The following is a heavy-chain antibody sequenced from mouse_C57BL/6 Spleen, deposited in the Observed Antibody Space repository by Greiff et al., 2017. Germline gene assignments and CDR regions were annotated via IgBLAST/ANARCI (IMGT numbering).Heavy chain of an antibody. CDR3: ATGSSPLYYFDY. CDR1: GYSFTGYY. J-gene: IGHJ2*01. Sequence: VQLQQSGPELVKPGASVKISCKASGYSFTGYYMNWVKQSPEKSLEWIGEINPSTGGTTSNQKFKAKATLTVDTSSSTAYMQLKSLTSEDSAVYNCATGSSPLYYFDYWGQGTTLTVSS. D-gene: IGHD1-1*01. V-gene: IGHV1-42*01. CDR2: INPSTGGT.